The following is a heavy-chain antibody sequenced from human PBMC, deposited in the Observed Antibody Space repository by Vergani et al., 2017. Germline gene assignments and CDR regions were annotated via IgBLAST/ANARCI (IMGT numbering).Heavy chain of an antibody. CDR1: GGSISSSNW. CDR2: IYHSGST. CDR3: ARQSMVIYVRGVYYYYYGMDV. J-gene: IGHJ6*02. Sequence: QVQLQESGPGLVKPPGTLSLTCAVSGGSISSSNWWSWVRQPPGKGLEWIGEIYHSGSTNYNPSLKSRVTISVDKSKNQFSLKLSSVTAADTAVYYCARQSMVIYVRGVYYYYYGMDVWGQGTTVTVSS. V-gene: IGHV4-4*03. D-gene: IGHD5-18*01.